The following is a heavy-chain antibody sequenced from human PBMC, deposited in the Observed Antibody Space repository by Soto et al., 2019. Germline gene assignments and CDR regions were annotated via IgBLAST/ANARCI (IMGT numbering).Heavy chain of an antibody. V-gene: IGHV4-61*08. CDR1: GGSVSSGGHY. J-gene: IGHJ3*02. CDR3: ARHRSDNSNSYDAFDI. CDR2: ISDTGTT. Sequence: SETLSLTCSVSGGSVSSGGHYWSWIRQPPGKGLEWIAYISDTGTTNYNPSLKSRVTISLDMSKNRVSLRLDSVTAADTAVYYCARHRSDNSNSYDAFDIWGQGTMVTVSS. D-gene: IGHD1-20*01.